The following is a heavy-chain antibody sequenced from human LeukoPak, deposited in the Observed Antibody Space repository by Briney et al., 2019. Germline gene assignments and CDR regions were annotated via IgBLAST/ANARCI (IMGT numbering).Heavy chain of an antibody. CDR1: GFTFSSYS. V-gene: IGHV3-48*01. CDR2: ISSSSSTI. CDR3: FADDYYDSSGYSAAFDI. D-gene: IGHD3-22*01. Sequence: PGGSLRLSCAASGFTFSSYSMNWVRQAPGKGLEWVSYISSSSSTIYYADSVKGRFTISRDNAKNSLYLQMNSLRAEDTAVYYCFADDYYDSSGYSAAFDIWGQGTMVTVSS. J-gene: IGHJ3*02.